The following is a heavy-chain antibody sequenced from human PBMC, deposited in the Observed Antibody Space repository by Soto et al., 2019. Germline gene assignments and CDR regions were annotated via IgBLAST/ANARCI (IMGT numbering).Heavy chain of an antibody. D-gene: IGHD3-16*02. CDR3: AKDQVGGDALHLGELSLFDY. Sequence: EVQLLESGGGLVQPGGSLRLSCAASGFTFSSYAMSWVRQAPGKGLEWVSAISGSGGSTYYADSVKGRFTISRDNSKNTLYLKMNSLRAQDTAVYYCAKDQVGGDALHLGELSLFDYWGQGTLVTVSS. CDR1: GFTFSSYA. J-gene: IGHJ4*02. V-gene: IGHV3-23*01. CDR2: ISGSGGST.